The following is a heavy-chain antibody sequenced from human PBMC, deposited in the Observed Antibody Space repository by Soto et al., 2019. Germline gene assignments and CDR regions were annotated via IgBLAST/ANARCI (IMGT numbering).Heavy chain of an antibody. CDR3: ARQDLGYCSSTSCPTPFDP. Sequence: AVQLPCTASGYPLSPHGISRVRQAPGQGPEWMGWISAYNGNTNYAQKLQGRVTMTTDTSTSTAYMELRSLRSDDTAVYYCARQDLGYCSSTSCPTPFDPWGQGTLVTVSS. D-gene: IGHD2-2*01. CDR1: GYPLSPHG. CDR2: ISAYNGNT. J-gene: IGHJ5*02. V-gene: IGHV1-18*01.